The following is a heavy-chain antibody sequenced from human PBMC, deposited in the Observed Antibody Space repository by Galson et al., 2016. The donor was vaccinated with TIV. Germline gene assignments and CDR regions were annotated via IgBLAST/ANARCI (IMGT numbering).Heavy chain of an antibody. D-gene: IGHD2/OR15-2a*01. CDR2: FDPEQHKK. CDR3: ASVAWFPGLSLDN. Sequence: SVKVSCKVSGDSLSDLSMHWVRQAPGKGLEWMAGFDPEQHKKIYAQKLQGRVTLTEDTATDTAFLALSSLSFEDTAVYYCASVAWFPGLSLDNWGQGTLVIVSS. V-gene: IGHV1-24*01. CDR1: GDSLSDLS. J-gene: IGHJ4*02.